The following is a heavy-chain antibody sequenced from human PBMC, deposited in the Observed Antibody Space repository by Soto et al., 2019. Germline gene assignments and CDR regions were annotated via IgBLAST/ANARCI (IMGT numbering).Heavy chain of an antibody. CDR3: ARSGCSGGTCYRGYDGFDI. CDR1: GFPFSSFG. Sequence: VQLVESGGALVQPGGSLRLSCTASGFPFSSFGIHWVRQAPGEGLEWVAVIWYDGSNKYYADSVKGRFTISRDNAKNTVDLQMNSLRGEDTAVYYCARSGCSGGTCYRGYDGFDIWGQGTKVTVSP. D-gene: IGHD2-15*01. CDR2: IWYDGSNK. J-gene: IGHJ3*02. V-gene: IGHV3-33*08.